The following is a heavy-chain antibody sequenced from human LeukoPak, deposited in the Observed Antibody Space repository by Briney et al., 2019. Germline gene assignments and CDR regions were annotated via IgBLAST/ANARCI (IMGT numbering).Heavy chain of an antibody. D-gene: IGHD1-26*01. V-gene: IGHV1-69*05. CDR3: AIRMEWELELDY. CDR1: GGTFSSYA. J-gene: IGHJ4*02. Sequence: GSSVKVSCKASGGTFSSYAISWVRQAPGQGLEWMGGIIPIFGTANYAQKFQGRVTITTDESTSTAYMELRSLRSEDTAVYYCAIRMEWELELDYWGQGTLVTVSS. CDR2: IIPIFGTA.